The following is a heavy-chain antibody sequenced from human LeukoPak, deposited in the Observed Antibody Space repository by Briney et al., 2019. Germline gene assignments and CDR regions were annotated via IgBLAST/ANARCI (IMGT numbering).Heavy chain of an antibody. Sequence: GASVKVSCKASGYTFTTYGITWVRQAPGQGLEWMGWISAYNGNTKYAQKFQGRVSMTADTSTSTAYMELRSLGSDDTAVYYCAREGRQASGYDWMGGEFDYWGQGTLVTASS. D-gene: IGHD5-12*01. CDR2: ISAYNGNT. CDR1: GYTFTTYG. CDR3: AREGRQASGYDWMGGEFDY. J-gene: IGHJ4*02. V-gene: IGHV1-18*01.